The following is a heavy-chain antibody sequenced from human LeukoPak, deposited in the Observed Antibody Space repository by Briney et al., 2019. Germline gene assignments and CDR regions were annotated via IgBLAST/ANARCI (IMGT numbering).Heavy chain of an antibody. CDR1: GFTFSTYA. V-gene: IGHV3-30*04. Sequence: GGSLRLSCADSGFTFSTYAMHWVRQAPGKGLEWVAVMSYDGRYEYYADSVKGRFTISRDNSKNTLYLQMNSLSAEDTAVYYCARCSTSSGQFVRWFDPWGQGTLVAVSS. J-gene: IGHJ5*02. CDR3: ARCSTSSGQFVRWFDP. D-gene: IGHD3-22*01. CDR2: MSYDGRYE.